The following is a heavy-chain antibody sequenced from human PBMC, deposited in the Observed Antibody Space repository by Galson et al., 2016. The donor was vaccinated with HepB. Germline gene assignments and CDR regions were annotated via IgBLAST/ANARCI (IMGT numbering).Heavy chain of an antibody. J-gene: IGHJ6*02. CDR1: GWGFRSSF. CDR2: IKHAGRAK. V-gene: IGHV3-7*03. Sequence: SVRLAGAASGWGFRSSFLTWVRQAPGRAVEWVANIKHAGRAKDYVESVKGRFIISRDNGQDSLYLQMNSLRDEDTAMYYCARWNYGWDVWGQGATVTVSS. CDR3: ARWNYGWDV.